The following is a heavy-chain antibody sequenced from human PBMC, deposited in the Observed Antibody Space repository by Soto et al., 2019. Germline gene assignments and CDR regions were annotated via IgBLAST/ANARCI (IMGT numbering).Heavy chain of an antibody. CDR1: GYTFINYY. CDR3: ARDLAAGDL. D-gene: IGHD6-13*01. J-gene: IGHJ5*02. V-gene: IGHV1-46*01. CDR2: INPMGGST. Sequence: GASVKVSCKASGYTFINYYIHWVRQAPGQGLEWMAIINPMGGSTNYAQEFQGRVTLTSDTSTSTVYMELSSLRFEETALFYCARDLAAGDLWGQGTLVTVSS.